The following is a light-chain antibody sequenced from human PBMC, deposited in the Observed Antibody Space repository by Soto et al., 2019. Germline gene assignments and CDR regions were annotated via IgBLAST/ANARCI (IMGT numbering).Light chain of an antibody. CDR1: SSDVGGYNY. CDR2: EVS. J-gene: IGLJ1*01. Sequence: QSSLTQPASVSVSPGQSITSSCTGTSSDVGGYNYVSWYQQHPGKAPKLMIYEVSNRPSGVSNRFSGSKSGNTASLTISGLQAEDEADYYCSSYTSSSTYVFGTGTKVTVL. CDR3: SSYTSSSTYV. V-gene: IGLV2-14*01.